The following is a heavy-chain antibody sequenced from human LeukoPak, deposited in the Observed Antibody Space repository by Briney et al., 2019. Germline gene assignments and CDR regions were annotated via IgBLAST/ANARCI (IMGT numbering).Heavy chain of an antibody. D-gene: IGHD3-16*01. CDR2: IYTSGST. J-gene: IGHJ5*02. CDR1: GGSISGGSYY. Sequence: SETLSLTCTVSGGSISGGSYYWSWIRQPAGKGLEWIGRIYTSGSTNYNPSLKSRVTISVDTSKNQFSLKLSSVTAADTAVYYCARDIWGTFDPWGQGTLVTVSS. CDR3: ARDIWGTFDP. V-gene: IGHV4-61*02.